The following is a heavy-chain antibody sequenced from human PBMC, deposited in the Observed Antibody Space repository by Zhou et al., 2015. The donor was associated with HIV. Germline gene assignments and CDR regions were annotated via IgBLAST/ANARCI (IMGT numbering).Heavy chain of an antibody. CDR3: ARATMVRGVIISPPFGYYYYGMDV. J-gene: IGHJ6*02. V-gene: IGHV1-69*01. Sequence: QVQLVQSGAEVKKPGSSVKVSCKASGGTFSSYAISWVRQAPGQGLEWMGGIIPIFGTANYAQKFQGRVTITADESTSTAYMELSSLRSEDTAVYYCARATMVRGVIISPPFGYYYYGMDVWGQGTTVTVSS. CDR1: GGTFSSYA. CDR2: IIPIFGTA. D-gene: IGHD3-10*01.